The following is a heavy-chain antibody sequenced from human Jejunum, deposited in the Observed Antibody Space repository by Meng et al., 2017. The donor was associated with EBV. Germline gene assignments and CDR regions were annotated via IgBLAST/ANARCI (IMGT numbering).Heavy chain of an antibody. CDR2: IHHSGST. D-gene: IGHD3-16*02. V-gene: IGHV4-34*02. J-gene: IGHJ5*01. Sequence: QLELWGAGLLKPSEPLSLTCAVYRGSFSGYYWNWIRQPPGKGLEWIGEIHHSGSTNYNPSLRSRVTISVDTSKNQFSLRLNSVTAADTAVYYCARVAFSYTTRSLDSWGQGTLVTVSS. CDR1: RGSFSGYY. CDR3: ARVAFSYTTRSLDS.